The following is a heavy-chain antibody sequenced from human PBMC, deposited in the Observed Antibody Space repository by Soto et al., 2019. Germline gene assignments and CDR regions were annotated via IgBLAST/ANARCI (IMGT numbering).Heavy chain of an antibody. Sequence: QVQLVESGGGLVKPGGSLRLSCAASGFAFSDYYMSWIRQAPGKGLEWVSYISTSGGTIYYADSVKGRFTISRDNAKNSLYLHMSSLRAEDTAVYYCAQRGAVINLEPWYFDLWGRGTLVTVSS. CDR2: ISTSGGTI. CDR3: AQRGAVINLEPWYFDL. V-gene: IGHV3-11*01. J-gene: IGHJ2*01. D-gene: IGHD3-10*01. CDR1: GFAFSDYY.